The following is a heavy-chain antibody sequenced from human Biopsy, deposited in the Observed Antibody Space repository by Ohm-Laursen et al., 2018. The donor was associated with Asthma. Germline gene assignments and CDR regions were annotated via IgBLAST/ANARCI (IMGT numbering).Heavy chain of an antibody. V-gene: IGHV3-7*05. CDR2: IKEDGSEK. D-gene: IGHD4-11*01. J-gene: IGHJ6*02. Sequence: SLRLSCAASGFTFSTSWMTWVRQAPGKGLEWVANIKEDGSEKNYVDSVKGRFTISRDNGKNSLYLQMNSLRSEDTAVYYCASSGGNYGFYGMDVWGQGTTVTVSS. CDR3: ASSGGNYGFYGMDV. CDR1: GFTFSTSW.